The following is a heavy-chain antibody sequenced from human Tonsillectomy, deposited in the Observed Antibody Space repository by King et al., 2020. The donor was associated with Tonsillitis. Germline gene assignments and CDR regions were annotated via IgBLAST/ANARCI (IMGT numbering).Heavy chain of an antibody. J-gene: IGHJ6*03. Sequence: VQLQESGPGLVKPSGTLSLTCAVSGVSISSSNWWSWVRQPPGKGLEWIGEIYHSGNTNYTPSLKSRVTISVDKSKNQFSLNLSSVTAADTAVYYCARGSGTYYYYYNYMDVWGKGTTVTVSS. D-gene: IGHD3-10*01. V-gene: IGHV4-4*02. CDR2: IYHSGNT. CDR1: GVSISSSNW. CDR3: ARGSGTYYYYYNYMDV.